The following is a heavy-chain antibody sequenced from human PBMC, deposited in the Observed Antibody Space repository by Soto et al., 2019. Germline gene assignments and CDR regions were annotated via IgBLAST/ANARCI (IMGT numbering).Heavy chain of an antibody. CDR2: IYHSGST. V-gene: IGHV4-4*02. CDR1: SGSISSSNW. D-gene: IGHD6-13*01. CDR3: AREARIAAAGTVGYFDY. J-gene: IGHJ4*02. Sequence: PSETLSLTCAVTSGSISSSNWWSWVRQPPGKGLEWIGEIYHSGSTNSNPSLKSRFTISVDKSKNQFSLKLSSVTAADTAVYYCAREARIAAAGTVGYFDYWGQGTLVTVSS.